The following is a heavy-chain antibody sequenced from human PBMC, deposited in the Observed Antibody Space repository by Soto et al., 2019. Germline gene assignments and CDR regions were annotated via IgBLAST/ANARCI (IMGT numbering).Heavy chain of an antibody. D-gene: IGHD2-2*01. CDR3: AKDKGGRYCSRTSCLYSFDY. CDR2: ISDSGST. Sequence: EVQLLESGGGLIQAGGSLRLSCTASGFTLSTYAMSWVRQAPGKGLEWVSTISDSGSTYYADSVKGRFTISRDNSKNTLYLEMNSLRAEDTAVYYCAKDKGGRYCSRTSCLYSFDYWGQGTLVTVSS. J-gene: IGHJ4*02. CDR1: GFTLSTYA. V-gene: IGHV3-23*01.